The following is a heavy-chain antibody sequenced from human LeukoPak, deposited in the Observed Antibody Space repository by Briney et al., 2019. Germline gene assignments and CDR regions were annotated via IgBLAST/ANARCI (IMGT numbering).Heavy chain of an antibody. V-gene: IGHV3-23*01. J-gene: IGHJ3*02. CDR2: ISGSGGST. D-gene: IGHD6-13*01. CDR1: GFTFSNYA. CDR3: AKDIAAAADPYDAFDI. Sequence: GGSLRLSCAASGFTFSNYAMSWVRQAPGKGLEWVSAISGSGGSTYYADSVKGRFTISRDNSKNTLYLQMNSLRAEDTAVYYCAKDIAAAADPYDAFDIWGQGTMVTVSS.